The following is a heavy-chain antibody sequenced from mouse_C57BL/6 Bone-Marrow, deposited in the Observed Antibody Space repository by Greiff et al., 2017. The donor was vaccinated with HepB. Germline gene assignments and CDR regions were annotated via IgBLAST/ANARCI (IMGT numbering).Heavy chain of an antibody. CDR2: ISNGGGST. CDR3: ARHYGNLAWFAY. V-gene: IGHV5-12*01. Sequence: EVQRVESGGGLVQPGGSLKLSCAASGFTFSDYYMYWVRQTPEKRLEWVAYISNGGGSTYYPDTVKGRFTISRDNAKNTLYLQMSRLKSEDTAMYYCARHYGNLAWFAYWGQGTLVTVSA. CDR1: GFTFSDYY. J-gene: IGHJ3*01. D-gene: IGHD2-1*01.